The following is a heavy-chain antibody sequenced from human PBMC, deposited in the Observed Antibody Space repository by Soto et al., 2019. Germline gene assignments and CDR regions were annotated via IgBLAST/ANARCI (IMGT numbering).Heavy chain of an antibody. CDR2: EYSGST. CDR1: GASISRDH. V-gene: IGHV4-59*08. Sequence: QVQLQESGPGLVKPSETLSLTCTVSGASISRDHWNWIRQPPGKGLEWIGEYSGSTNYNPSLKSRGTISVDTAKNQFSLKLSSVTAADTAVYFCATYTSGGGGRGYWGQGTLVTVSS. J-gene: IGHJ4*02. CDR3: ATYTSGGGGRGY. D-gene: IGHD6-19*01.